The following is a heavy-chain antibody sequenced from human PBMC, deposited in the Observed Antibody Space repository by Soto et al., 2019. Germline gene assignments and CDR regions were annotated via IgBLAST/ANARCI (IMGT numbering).Heavy chain of an antibody. V-gene: IGHV4-30-4*01. Sequence: PSETLSLTCTVSGGSISSGDYYWSWIRQPPGKGLEWIGYIYYSGSTYYNPSLKSRVTISVDTSKNQFSLKLSSVTAADTAVYYCARVSVHYYGSGSYYLFDYWGQGTLVTVSS. D-gene: IGHD3-10*01. CDR2: IYYSGST. J-gene: IGHJ4*02. CDR1: GGSISSGDYY. CDR3: ARVSVHYYGSGSYYLFDY.